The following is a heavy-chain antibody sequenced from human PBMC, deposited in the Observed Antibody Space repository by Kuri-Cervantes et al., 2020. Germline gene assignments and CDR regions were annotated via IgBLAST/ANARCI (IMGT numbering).Heavy chain of an antibody. J-gene: IGHJ3*02. CDR3: VRRGDLGGRRGYDI. CDR1: GFSVSSKY. D-gene: IGHD3-16*01. V-gene: IGHV3-53*01. Sequence: GESLKISCAASGFSVSSKYMSWFRQAPGKGLEWVSGMTNSGDGYYADSVKGRSTISRDNSKNTLDLQMNSLRAEDTAMYYCVRRGDLGGRRGYDIWGQGTMVTVSS. CDR2: MTNSGDG.